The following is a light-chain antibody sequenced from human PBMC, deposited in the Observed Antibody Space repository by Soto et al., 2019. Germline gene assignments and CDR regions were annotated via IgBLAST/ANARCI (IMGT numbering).Light chain of an antibody. Sequence: IKMTQSPSTLSASVGDRVAITCRASQSIGIWLAWYQQKPGKAPRFLIYKASILESGVPSRFSGSGYGTEFTLTISSLQPDDFATYYCQQYNDYSWTFGQGTKVEIK. CDR3: QQYNDYSWT. CDR2: KAS. V-gene: IGKV1-5*03. J-gene: IGKJ1*01. CDR1: QSIGIW.